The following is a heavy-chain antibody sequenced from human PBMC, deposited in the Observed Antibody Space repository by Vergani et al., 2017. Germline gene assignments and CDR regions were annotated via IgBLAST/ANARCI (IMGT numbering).Heavy chain of an antibody. CDR3: ARGHYYYDSSVSRLDGFDI. V-gene: IGHV4-61*01. CDR2: VYYSGGT. Sequence: QVQLQESGPGLVKPSETLSVTCTVSGGSVSSGSYYWSWIRQPPGKGLEWIGYVYYSGGTNYNSSLKSRLTISVDTSKNQFSLKLSSVTAADTAVYYCARGHYYYDSSVSRLDGFDIWGQGTMVTVSS. CDR1: GGSVSSGSYY. D-gene: IGHD3-22*01. J-gene: IGHJ3*02.